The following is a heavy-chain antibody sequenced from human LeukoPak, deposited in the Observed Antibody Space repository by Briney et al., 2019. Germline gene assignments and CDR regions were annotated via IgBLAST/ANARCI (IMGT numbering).Heavy chain of an antibody. J-gene: IGHJ6*03. CDR1: GFTFSSYA. V-gene: IGHV3-23*01. D-gene: IGHD4-17*01. CDR2: ISGSGGST. CDR3: ARGRTVTRPPRGYYMDV. Sequence: GGSLRLSCAASGFTFSSYAMSWVRQAPGKGLEWVSAISGSGGSTYYADSVKGRFTISRDNSKNTLYLQMNSLRAEDTAVYYCARGRTVTRPPRGYYMDVWGKGTTVTISS.